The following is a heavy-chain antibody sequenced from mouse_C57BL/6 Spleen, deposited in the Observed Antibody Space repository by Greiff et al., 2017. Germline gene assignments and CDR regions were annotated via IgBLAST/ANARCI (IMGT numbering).Heavy chain of an antibody. V-gene: IGHV3-6*01. D-gene: IGHD1-1*01. CDR2: ISYDGSN. CDR3: AREKHYYGREDFDY. CDR1: GYSITSGYY. J-gene: IGHJ2*01. Sequence: DVKLQESGPGLVKPSQSLSLTCSVTGYSITSGYYWNWIRQFPGNNLEWMGYISYDGSNNYNPSLKNRISITRDTSKNQFFLKLNSVTTEDTATDYCAREKHYYGREDFDYWGQGTTLTVSS.